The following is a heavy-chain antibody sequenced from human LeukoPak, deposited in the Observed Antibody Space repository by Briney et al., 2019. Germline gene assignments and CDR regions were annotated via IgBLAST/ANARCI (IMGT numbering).Heavy chain of an antibody. CDR3: ARAVLY. V-gene: IGHV4-34*01. Sequence: PSETLSLTCAVYGGSFSGYYWSWIRQPPGKGLEWIGSIHHSGSTYYNPSLRSRVTISVDTSKNQFSLKLNSVTATDTAVYYCARAVLYWGQGILVTVSS. CDR2: IHHSGST. J-gene: IGHJ4*02. CDR1: GGSFSGYY.